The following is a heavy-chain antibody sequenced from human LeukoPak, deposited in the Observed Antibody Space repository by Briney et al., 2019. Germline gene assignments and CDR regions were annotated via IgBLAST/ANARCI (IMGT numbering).Heavy chain of an antibody. V-gene: IGHV4-39*01. CDR1: GGSISSSSHS. J-gene: IGHJ5*02. Sequence: SETLSLTCTVSGGSISSSSHSWGWIRQPPGKGLEWTGSIYYTGTTYYNPSLKSRVTISVDTSKNQFSLKLNSVTAADTAVYYCAQSLGSSNWIGNWFDPWGQGTLVTVSS. CDR3: AQSLGSSNWIGNWFDP. CDR2: IYYTGTT. D-gene: IGHD6-13*01.